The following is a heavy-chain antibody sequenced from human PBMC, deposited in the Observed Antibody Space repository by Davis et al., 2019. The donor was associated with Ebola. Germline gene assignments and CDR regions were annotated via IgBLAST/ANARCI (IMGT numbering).Heavy chain of an antibody. CDR1: GGSFSGYY. D-gene: IGHD2-2*03. J-gene: IGHJ3*02. CDR2: INHSGST. V-gene: IGHV4-34*01. Sequence: SETLSLTCAVYGGSFSGYYWSWIRQPPGKGLEWIGEINHSGSTNYNPSLKSRLTISVDTSKNQFSLKLSSVTAADTAVYYCARGIGLSAFDIWGQGTMVIVSS. CDR3: ARGIGLSAFDI.